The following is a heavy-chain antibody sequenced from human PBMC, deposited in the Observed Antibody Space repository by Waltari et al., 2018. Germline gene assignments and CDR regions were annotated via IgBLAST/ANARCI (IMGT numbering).Heavy chain of an antibody. CDR3: ARVYSGSYYNDY. Sequence: EVQLVESGGGLIQPGGSLRLSCAASGFTVSSNYMSWVRQAPGKGLEWVSVIYSGGSTYYADSVKGRFTNARDNSKNTLYLQMNSLRAEDTAVYYCARVYSGSYYNDYWGQGTLVTVSS. CDR1: GFTVSSNY. V-gene: IGHV3-53*01. D-gene: IGHD1-26*01. CDR2: IYSGGST. J-gene: IGHJ4*02.